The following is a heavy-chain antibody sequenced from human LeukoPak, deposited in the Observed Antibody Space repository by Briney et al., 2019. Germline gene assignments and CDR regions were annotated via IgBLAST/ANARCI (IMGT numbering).Heavy chain of an antibody. V-gene: IGHV3-23*01. Sequence: GGSLRLSCVVSGFTFSSYAMSWVRQAPGKGLEWVSAISDSGGSTYYADSVKGRFTISRDNSKNTLYLQMNSLRAEDTAVYYCAKDFYYDSNHFDYWGQGTLVTVSS. CDR2: ISDSGGST. CDR3: AKDFYYDSNHFDY. D-gene: IGHD3-22*01. J-gene: IGHJ4*02. CDR1: GFTFSSYA.